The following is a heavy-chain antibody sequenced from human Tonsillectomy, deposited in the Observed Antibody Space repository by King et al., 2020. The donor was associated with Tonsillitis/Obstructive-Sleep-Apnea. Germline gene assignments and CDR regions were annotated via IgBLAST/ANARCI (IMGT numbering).Heavy chain of an antibody. D-gene: IGHD4-17*01. J-gene: IGHJ4*02. V-gene: IGHV6-1*01. CDR2: AYYRSKWYN. CDR1: GDRVSSNISA. Sequence: VQLQQSGPGLVKPSQTLSLTCAISGDRVSSNISALNWIRQSPSRCLEWLGRAYYRSKWYNGYAFSVKRRITINPATSKNQFSLQLNSVTPEDTAVYYCARDPQYGDRNLFDYWGQGTLVTVSS. CDR3: ARDPQYGDRNLFDY.